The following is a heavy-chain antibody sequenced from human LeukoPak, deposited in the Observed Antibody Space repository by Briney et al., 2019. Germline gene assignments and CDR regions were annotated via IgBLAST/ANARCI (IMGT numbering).Heavy chain of an antibody. V-gene: IGHV3-21*04. CDR1: GFTFSSYS. J-gene: IGHJ4*02. CDR3: AKVHILYYFDY. Sequence: GGSLRLSCAASGFTFSSYSMNWVRQAPGKGLEWVSSISSSSSYIYYADSVKGRFTISRDNSKNTLYLQMNSLRAEDTAIYYCAKVHILYYFDYWGQGTLVTVSS. CDR2: ISSSSSYI.